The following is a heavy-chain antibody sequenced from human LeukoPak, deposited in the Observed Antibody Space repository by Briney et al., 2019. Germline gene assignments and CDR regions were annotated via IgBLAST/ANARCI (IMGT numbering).Heavy chain of an antibody. Sequence: HPGGSLRLSCAASGFTFSSYGMHWVRQAPGKGLEWVAVIWYDGSNKYYADSVKGRFTISRDNSKNTLYLQMNSLRAEVTAVYYCARYYDGSAYDDAFDIWGQGTMVTVSS. J-gene: IGHJ3*02. D-gene: IGHD3-22*01. CDR2: IWYDGSNK. V-gene: IGHV3-33*01. CDR3: ARYYDGSAYDDAFDI. CDR1: GFTFSSYG.